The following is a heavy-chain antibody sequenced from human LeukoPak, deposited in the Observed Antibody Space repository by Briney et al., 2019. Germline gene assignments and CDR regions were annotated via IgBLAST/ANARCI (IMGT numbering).Heavy chain of an antibody. CDR2: IYTSGST. Sequence: SETLSLTCTVSGGSISSGSYYWTWIRQPAGKVLEWIGRIYTSGSTNYNPSRQSRVTRAVDTSKNQFPLKLSSVTAEDTAVYYCARMYYDFWSGYYGGIDYWGQGTLVTVSS. D-gene: IGHD3-3*01. J-gene: IGHJ4*02. CDR1: GGSISSGSYY. CDR3: ARMYYDFWSGYYGGIDY. V-gene: IGHV4-61*02.